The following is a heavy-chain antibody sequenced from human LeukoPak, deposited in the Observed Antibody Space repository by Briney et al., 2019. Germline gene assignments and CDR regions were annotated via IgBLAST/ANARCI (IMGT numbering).Heavy chain of an antibody. V-gene: IGHV3-48*03. D-gene: IGHD4-17*01. CDR1: GFTFRSYE. CDR2: ISSSGSTI. J-gene: IGHJ3*02. Sequence: GGSLRLSCAASGFTFRSYEMNWVRQAPGKGLEWVSYISSSGSTIYYADSVKGRFTVSRDNAKNSLYLQMNSLRAEDTAVYYCARELYGDYDAFDIWGQGTMVTVSS. CDR3: ARELYGDYDAFDI.